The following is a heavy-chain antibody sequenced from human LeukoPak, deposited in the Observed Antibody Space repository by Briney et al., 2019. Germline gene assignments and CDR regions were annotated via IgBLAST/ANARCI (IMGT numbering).Heavy chain of an antibody. V-gene: IGHV3-23*01. D-gene: IGHD3-22*01. CDR3: APSYDRIKGSFDY. J-gene: IGHJ4*02. CDR2: ISGSGGST. CDR1: GFTFSSYA. Sequence: QAGGSLRLPCAASGFTFSSYAMSWVRQAPGKGPEWVSAISGSGGSTYYADSVKGRFTISRDNSKNTLYLQMNSLRAEDTAVYYCAPSYDRIKGSFDYWGQGTLVTVSS.